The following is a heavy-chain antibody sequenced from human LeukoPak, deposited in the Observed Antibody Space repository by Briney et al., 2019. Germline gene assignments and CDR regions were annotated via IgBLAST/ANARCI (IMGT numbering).Heavy chain of an antibody. Sequence: SETLSLTCAVSGGSISSSNWWSWVRQPPGKGLEWIGEIYHSGSTNYNPSLKSRVTISVDKSKNQFSLKLSSVTAADTDVYYCARGRQTYYYDSSGYYFDYWGQGTLVTVSS. CDR1: GGSISSSNW. CDR3: ARGRQTYYYDSSGYYFDY. J-gene: IGHJ4*02. CDR2: IYHSGST. V-gene: IGHV4-4*02. D-gene: IGHD3-22*01.